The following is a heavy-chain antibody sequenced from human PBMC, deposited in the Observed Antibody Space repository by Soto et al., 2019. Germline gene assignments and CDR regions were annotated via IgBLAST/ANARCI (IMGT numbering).Heavy chain of an antibody. CDR2: IIPIFGTA. Sequence: SVKVSCKASGFTFTSSAVQWVRQAPGQGLEWMGGIIPIFGTANYAQKFQGRVTITADESTSTAYMELSSLRSEDTAVYYCARNLVVAATNWFDPWGQGTLVTVSS. J-gene: IGHJ5*02. CDR1: GFTFTSSA. V-gene: IGHV1-69*13. D-gene: IGHD2-15*01. CDR3: ARNLVVAATNWFDP.